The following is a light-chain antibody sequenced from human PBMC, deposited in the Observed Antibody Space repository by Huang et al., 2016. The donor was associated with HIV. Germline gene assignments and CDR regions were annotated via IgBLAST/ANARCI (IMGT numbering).Light chain of an antibody. CDR2: DAS. CDR1: QSLNQY. V-gene: IGKV3-11*01. CDR3: QQRSSSLT. Sequence: EIVLTQSPATLSLFPGSRATLSCRASQSLNQYLTCYQQKPGQAPRLLFYDASKRATGIPARFNGSGSGTDFTLTISSLRPEDFAIYYCQQRSSSLTFGGGTKVEIK. J-gene: IGKJ4*01.